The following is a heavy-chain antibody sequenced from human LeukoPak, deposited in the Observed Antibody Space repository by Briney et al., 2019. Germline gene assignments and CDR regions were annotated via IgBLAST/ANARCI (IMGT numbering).Heavy chain of an antibody. D-gene: IGHD3-22*01. CDR1: GGSISSGSYY. CDR3: AREAYYYDSSGQNTLGY. J-gene: IGHJ4*02. Sequence: SETLSLTCTVSGGSISSGSYYWSWIRQPAGKGLEWIGRIYTSGSTNYNPSLKSRVTISVDTSKNQFSLKLSSVTAADTAVYYCAREAYYYDSSGQNTLGYWGQGTLVTVSS. V-gene: IGHV4-61*02. CDR2: IYTSGST.